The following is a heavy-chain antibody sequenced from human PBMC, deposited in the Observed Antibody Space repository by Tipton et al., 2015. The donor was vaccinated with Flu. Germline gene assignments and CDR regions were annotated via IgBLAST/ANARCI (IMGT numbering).Heavy chain of an antibody. CDR2: ILYSGST. J-gene: IGHJ5*01. V-gene: IGHV4-59*08. CDR3: ARRDLSNYVSEPKNWFDF. CDR1: GGSISDYY. D-gene: IGHD4-11*01. Sequence: TLSLTCTVSGGSISDYYWSWIRQPPGKGLEWIGYILYSGSTNYNPSLKSRVTISVDTSTNQFSLRLTSVTAADTAVYFCARRDLSNYVSEPKNWFDFWGPGSLVNVSS.